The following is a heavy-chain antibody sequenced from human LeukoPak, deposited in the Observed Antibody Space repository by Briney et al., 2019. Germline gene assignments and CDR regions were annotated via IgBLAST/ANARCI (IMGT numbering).Heavy chain of an antibody. Sequence: ASVKVSCKASGYTFTSYGISWVRQAPGQGLEWMGGIIPIFGTANYAQKLQGRVTMTTDTSTSTAYMELRSLRSDDTAVYYCARGVSIAVAGTGRWFDPWSQGTLVTVSS. D-gene: IGHD6-19*01. CDR1: GYTFTSYG. V-gene: IGHV1-18*01. CDR3: ARGVSIAVAGTGRWFDP. CDR2: IIPIFGTA. J-gene: IGHJ5*02.